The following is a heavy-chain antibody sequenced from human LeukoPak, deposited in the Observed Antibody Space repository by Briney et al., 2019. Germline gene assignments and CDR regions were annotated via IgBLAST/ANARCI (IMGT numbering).Heavy chain of an antibody. Sequence: GGSLRLSCAASGLTLGPYWMHWVRQAPGKGLVWVSRINSDGSNTRYADSVKGRFTISRDNAKNTLYLQMNSLRAEDTAVYYCARDLELVYYDSSGYDYWGQGTLVIVSS. CDR2: INSDGSNT. D-gene: IGHD3-22*01. J-gene: IGHJ4*02. CDR1: GLTLGPYW. CDR3: ARDLELVYYDSSGYDY. V-gene: IGHV3-74*01.